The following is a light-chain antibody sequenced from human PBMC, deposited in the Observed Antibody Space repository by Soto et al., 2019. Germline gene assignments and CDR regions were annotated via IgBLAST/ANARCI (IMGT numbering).Light chain of an antibody. CDR2: LGS. CDR3: MQALQPSLT. CDR1: QSLLHSNGYNY. J-gene: IGKJ4*01. V-gene: IGKV2-28*01. Sequence: DIVMTQSPLSLPVTPGEPASISCRSSQSLLHSNGYNYLDWYLRKPGQSPQLLIYLGSNRASGVPDRFSGSGSGTDFTLKISRVEAEDVGVYYCMQALQPSLTFGGGTKVEIK.